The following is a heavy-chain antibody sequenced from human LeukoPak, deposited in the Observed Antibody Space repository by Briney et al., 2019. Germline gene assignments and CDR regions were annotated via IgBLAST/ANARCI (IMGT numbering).Heavy chain of an antibody. CDR1: GFTFSSYS. CDR2: ISSSSSYI. V-gene: IGHV3-21*01. Sequence: GGSLRLSCAASGFTFSSYSMNWVRQAPGKGLEWVSSISSSSSYIYYADSVKGRFTISRDNAKNSLYLQMNSLRAEDTAVYYCARGSGATYSCSWYLDYWGQGTLVTVSS. CDR3: ARGSGATYSCSWYLDY. J-gene: IGHJ4*02. D-gene: IGHD6-13*01.